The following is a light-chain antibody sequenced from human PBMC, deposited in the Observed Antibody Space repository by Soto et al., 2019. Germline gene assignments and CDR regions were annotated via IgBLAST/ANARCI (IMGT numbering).Light chain of an antibody. CDR2: DAS. Sequence: PGERAALSCRASQSVSSYLAWYQQKPGQAPRLLIYDASNRATGIPARFSGSGSGTDFTLTISSLEPEDFAVYYCQQRSNWPLTFGGGTKVDIK. CDR1: QSVSSY. J-gene: IGKJ4*01. V-gene: IGKV3-11*01. CDR3: QQRSNWPLT.